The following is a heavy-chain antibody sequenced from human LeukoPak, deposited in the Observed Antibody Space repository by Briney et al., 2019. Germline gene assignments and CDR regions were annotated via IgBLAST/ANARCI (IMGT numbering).Heavy chain of an antibody. Sequence: GGSLRLSCAASGFTFRTYAMSWVRQAPGKGLEWVSGISASGVRTYYADSVKGRFTISRDNSKNTLYLQMNSLRAEDTAVYYCATNYDILSYWGQGTLVTVSS. CDR2: ISASGVRT. J-gene: IGHJ4*02. CDR3: ATNYDILSY. V-gene: IGHV3-23*01. CDR1: GFTFRTYA. D-gene: IGHD3-9*01.